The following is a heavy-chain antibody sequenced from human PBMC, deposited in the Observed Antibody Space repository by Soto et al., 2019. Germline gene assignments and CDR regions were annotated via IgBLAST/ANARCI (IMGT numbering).Heavy chain of an antibody. CDR2: ISSSSSYI. Sequence: EVQLVESGGGLVKPGGSLRLSCAASGFTFSSYSMTWVRQAPGKGLEWVASISSSSSYIYYADSVKGRFTISRDNAKNSLYLQMNSLRAEDTAVYYCASCSGGSCYSNYYYYYGMDVWGQGTTVTVSS. CDR3: ASCSGGSCYSNYYYYYGMDV. V-gene: IGHV3-21*01. J-gene: IGHJ6*02. D-gene: IGHD2-15*01. CDR1: GFTFSSYS.